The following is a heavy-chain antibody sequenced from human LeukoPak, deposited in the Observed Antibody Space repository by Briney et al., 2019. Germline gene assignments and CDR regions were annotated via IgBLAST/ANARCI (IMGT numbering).Heavy chain of an antibody. V-gene: IGHV3-23*01. Sequence: GSLRLSCAASGFTFSSYATSWVRQAPGKGLEWVSAISGSGDSTYYADSVKGRFSISRDNSKNTLYMQMNSLRAEDTAVYYCAKGPMTTRYWGQGTLVTVSS. CDR2: ISGSGDST. D-gene: IGHD4-11*01. CDR3: AKGPMTTRY. J-gene: IGHJ4*02. CDR1: GFTFSSYA.